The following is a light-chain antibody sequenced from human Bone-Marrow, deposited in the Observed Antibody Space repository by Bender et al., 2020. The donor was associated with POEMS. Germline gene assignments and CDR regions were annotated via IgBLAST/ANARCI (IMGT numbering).Light chain of an antibody. CDR1: ASNRGTTP. CDR2: NND. CDR3: VAWDDTLNGWV. J-gene: IGLJ2*01. V-gene: IGLV1-44*01. Sequence: QSVLTQPPSASATPGQRVTISCSRSASNRGTTPINWYQQLPGTAPKLIIYNNDQRSSGVPDRFSGSKSGTSASLAISGLRSEDEADYYCVAWDDTLNGWVFGGGTKLTVL.